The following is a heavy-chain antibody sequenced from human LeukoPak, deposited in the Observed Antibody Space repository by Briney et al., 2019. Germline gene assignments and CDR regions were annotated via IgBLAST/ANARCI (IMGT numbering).Heavy chain of an antibody. D-gene: IGHD5-24*01. CDR1: GFTFSSYS. CDR3: ARDAEMATISSYFDY. Sequence: GGSLRLSCAASGFTFSSYSMNWVRQAPGQGLEWVSSISSSSSYIYYADSVKGRFTISRDNAKNSLYLQMNSLRAEDTAVYYCARDAEMATISSYFDYWGQGTLVTVSS. V-gene: IGHV3-21*01. CDR2: ISSSSSYI. J-gene: IGHJ4*02.